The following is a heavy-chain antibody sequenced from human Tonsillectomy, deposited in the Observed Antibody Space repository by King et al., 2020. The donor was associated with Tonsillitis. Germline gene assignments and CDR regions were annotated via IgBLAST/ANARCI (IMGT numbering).Heavy chain of an antibody. CDR1: GGSISSYY. J-gene: IGHJ4*02. V-gene: IGHV4-59*01. D-gene: IGHD7-27*01. Sequence: VQLQESGPGLVKPSETLSLTCTVSGGSISSYYWSWIRQPPGKGLEWIGYIYYSGSTNYNPSLKSRVTISVDTSKNQFSLKLTSVTAADTAVYSCARARRRTGYLDYWGQGTLVTVSS. CDR2: IYYSGST. CDR3: ARARRRTGYLDY.